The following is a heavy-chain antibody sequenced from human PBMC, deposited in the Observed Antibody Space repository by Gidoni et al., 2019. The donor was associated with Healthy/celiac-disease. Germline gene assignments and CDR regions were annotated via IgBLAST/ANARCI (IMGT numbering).Heavy chain of an antibody. Sequence: EVQLVESGGGLVQPGGSLRLSCAASGFPFSTYWMSWVSQAPGKGLEGVANIKQDGSEKYYVDSVKGRFTISRDNAKNSLYLQMNSLRAEDTAVYYCARTGFGGDYDFWSGPDYWGQGTLVTVSS. V-gene: IGHV3-7*03. CDR2: IKQDGSEK. CDR1: GFPFSTYW. CDR3: ARTGFGGDYDFWSGPDY. D-gene: IGHD3-3*01. J-gene: IGHJ4*02.